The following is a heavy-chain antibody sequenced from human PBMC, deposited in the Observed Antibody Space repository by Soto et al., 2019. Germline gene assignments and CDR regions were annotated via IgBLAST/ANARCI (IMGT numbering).Heavy chain of an antibody. CDR2: INAGNGNT. D-gene: IGHD3-3*01. CDR3: ARDTIFGVVANSYYYYYGMDV. J-gene: IGHJ6*02. V-gene: IGHV1-3*01. Sequence: GASVKVSCKASGYTFTSYAIHWVRQAPGQGLEWMGWINAGNGNTKYSQKFQGRVTITKNTSASTAYMELSSLRSEDTAVYYCARDTIFGVVANSYYYYYGMDVWGQGTTVTVSS. CDR1: GYTFTSYA.